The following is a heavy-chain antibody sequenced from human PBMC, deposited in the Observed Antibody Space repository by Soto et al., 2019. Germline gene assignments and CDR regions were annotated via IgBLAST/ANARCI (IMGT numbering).Heavy chain of an antibody. D-gene: IGHD4-17*01. J-gene: IGHJ4*02. CDR1: GGSISSGGYS. V-gene: IGHV4-30-2*01. Sequence: PSETLPLTCAVSGGSISSGGYSWSWIRQPPGKGLEWIGYIYHSGSTYYNPSLKSRVTISVDRSKNQFSLKLSSVTAADTAVYYWARSMTTVTINDYWGQGSLVTVSS. CDR2: IYHSGST. CDR3: ARSMTTVTINDY.